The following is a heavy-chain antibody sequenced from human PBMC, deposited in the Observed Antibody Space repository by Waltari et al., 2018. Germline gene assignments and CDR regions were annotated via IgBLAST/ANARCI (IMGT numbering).Heavy chain of an antibody. J-gene: IGHJ1*01. D-gene: IGHD3-16*01. CDR3: AGYRRPDRAMIEV. CDR1: GGSFSTYH. Sequence: QVQLQESGPGLVKDSETLSLTCTVSGGSFSTYHWSWIRQPAGKGLEWIGRISTSGNTTYNPSLKSRVAMAVDTSKNQFSLMLTSTAAADTAMYYCAGYRRPDRAMIEVWGQGTLVTVSS. V-gene: IGHV4-4*07. CDR2: ISTSGNT.